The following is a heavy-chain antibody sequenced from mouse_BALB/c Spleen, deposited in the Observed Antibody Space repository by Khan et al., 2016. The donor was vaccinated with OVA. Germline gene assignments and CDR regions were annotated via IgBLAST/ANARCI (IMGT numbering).Heavy chain of an antibody. CDR3: ARDYGYAY. J-gene: IGHJ3*01. V-gene: IGHV9-3-1*01. CDR1: GYTFTNYG. CDR2: INTYTGES. Sequence: QIQLVQSGPELKKPGETVKISCKASGYTFTNYGMNWVKQAPGKGLKWMGWINTYTGESTYTDDFKGRFAFSLETSASTAYLQINNLTNEDTATYFCARDYGYAYWGQGTLVTVSA. D-gene: IGHD1-2*01.